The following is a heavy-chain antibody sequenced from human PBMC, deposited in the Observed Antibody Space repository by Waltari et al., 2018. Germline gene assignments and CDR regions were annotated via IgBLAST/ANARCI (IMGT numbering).Heavy chain of an antibody. J-gene: IGHJ5*02. CDR1: GFTCSSYW. D-gene: IGHD3-10*01. CDR3: ASAHYYGSGSYP. Sequence: EVQLVESGGGLVQPGGALSLSCATSGFTCSSYWMHWVRQAPGKGLVWVSRINSDGSSTSYADSVKGRFTISRDNAKNTLYLQMNSLRAEDTAVYYCASAHYYGSGSYPWGQGTLVTVSS. CDR2: INSDGSST. V-gene: IGHV3-74*01.